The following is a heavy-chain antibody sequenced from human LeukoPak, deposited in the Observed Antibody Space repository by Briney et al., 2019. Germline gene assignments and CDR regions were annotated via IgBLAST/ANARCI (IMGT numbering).Heavy chain of an antibody. CDR3: ATDSSSRIQLWTPLKY. Sequence: DSVMGRFTISRDNPKNTLYLQMNSLRPEDTAVYYCATDSSSRIQLWTPLKYWGQGTLVTVSS. J-gene: IGHJ4*02. D-gene: IGHD5-18*01. V-gene: IGHV3-30*07.